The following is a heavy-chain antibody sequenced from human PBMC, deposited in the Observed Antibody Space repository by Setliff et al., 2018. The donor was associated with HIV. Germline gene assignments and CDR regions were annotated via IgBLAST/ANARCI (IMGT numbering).Heavy chain of an antibody. V-gene: IGHV4-59*12. CDR2: IYFSGFT. J-gene: IGHJ4*02. CDR3: ASGWVRQSRRFGGVIVLPPFDY. D-gene: IGHD3-16*02. CDR1: GGSISTYY. Sequence: SETLSLTCTVSGGSISTYYWSWIRQPPGKGLEWIGYIYFSGFTSYNPSLKSRVTISINASKSQFSLRLSSVTAADTAVYYCASGWVRQSRRFGGVIVLPPFDYWGQGTLVTVSS.